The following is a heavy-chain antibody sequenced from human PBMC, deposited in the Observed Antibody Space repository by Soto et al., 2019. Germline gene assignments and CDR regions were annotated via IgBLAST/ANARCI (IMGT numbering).Heavy chain of an antibody. CDR2: IYSGGST. J-gene: IGHJ6*02. CDR3: ARGRYDILTGYYPSSDYGMDV. D-gene: IGHD3-9*01. CDR1: GFTVSSNY. V-gene: IGHV3-53*01. Sequence: GGSLRLSCAASGFTVSSNYLSWVRQAPGKGLEWVSVIYSGGSTYYADSVKGRFTISRDNSKNTLYLQMNSLRAEDTAVYYCARGRYDILTGYYPSSDYGMDVWGQGT.